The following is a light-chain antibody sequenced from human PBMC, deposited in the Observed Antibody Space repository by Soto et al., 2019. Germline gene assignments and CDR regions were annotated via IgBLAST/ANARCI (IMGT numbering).Light chain of an antibody. Sequence: QSVLTQPASVSGSPGQSITISCTGTSGDVGGYYYVSWYQQLPGKAPKLMISEVSNRPSGVSNRFSGSKSGNTASLTISGLQAEDEADYYCRSYTAGGTIFGTGTKVTV. CDR3: RSYTAGGTI. CDR2: EVS. V-gene: IGLV2-14*01. J-gene: IGLJ1*01. CDR1: SGDVGGYYY.